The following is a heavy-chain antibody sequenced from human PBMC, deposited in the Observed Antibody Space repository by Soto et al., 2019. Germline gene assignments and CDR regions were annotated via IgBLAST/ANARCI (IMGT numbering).Heavy chain of an antibody. CDR3: TTDIYPQSFVDIYDI. CDR2: IKRNADGATT. CDR1: GFTFSNTS. Sequence: EHLVESGGGLVKPGGSLRLSCAASGFTFSNTSLNWVRQAPGKGLEWVGRIKRNADGATTDYAASVTGRFTISRDDSRNTLSQQMNRLKVEDTDVYFCTTDIYPQSFVDIYDIWGQGTRVTVSS. V-gene: IGHV3-15*07. J-gene: IGHJ3*02. D-gene: IGHD3-9*01.